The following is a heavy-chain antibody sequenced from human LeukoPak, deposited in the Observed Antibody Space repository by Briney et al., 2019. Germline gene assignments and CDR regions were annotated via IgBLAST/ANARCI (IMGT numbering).Heavy chain of an antibody. J-gene: IGHJ4*02. Sequence: GGSLRLSCAASGLTFSSYWMSWVHRPLGKRLEGVANMNIDASEKYYADSAKGRFTISRDNARNSVYLQMNSLRVEDTAVYYCARDPVEWELLLDYWGQGTLVTVSS. CDR3: ARDPVEWELLLDY. D-gene: IGHD1-26*01. CDR2: MNIDASEK. CDR1: GLTFSSYW. V-gene: IGHV3-7*01.